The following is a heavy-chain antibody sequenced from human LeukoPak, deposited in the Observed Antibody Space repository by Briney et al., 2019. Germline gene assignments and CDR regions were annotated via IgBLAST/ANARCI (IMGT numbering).Heavy chain of an antibody. Sequence: GGSLRLSCAASGLTFISYWLHWVRQAPGKGLVWVSRINSDGSTTSYAASVKGRFTISRDTAKNTLYLQMNSLRAEDTAVYYGARGHHYYDSSAYYYWGQGTLVTVSS. V-gene: IGHV3-74*01. D-gene: IGHD3-22*01. J-gene: IGHJ4*02. CDR2: INSDGSTT. CDR3: ARGHHYYDSSAYYY. CDR1: GLTFISYW.